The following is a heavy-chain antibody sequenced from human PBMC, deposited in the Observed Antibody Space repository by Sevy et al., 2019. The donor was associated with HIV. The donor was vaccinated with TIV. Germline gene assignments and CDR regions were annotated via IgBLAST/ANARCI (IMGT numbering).Heavy chain of an antibody. CDR1: GFIFTDYW. V-gene: IGHV3-7*01. CDR3: AREVGGFNWRPYYFDS. D-gene: IGHD3-3*01. Sequence: GGSLRLSCETSGFIFTDYWMSWVRQIPGKGLEWVATIKQDQSEKYYVDSVKGRFAISRDSAKQSVSLQMNGLRAEDTALYFCAREVGGFNWRPYYFDSWGQGTLVTVSS. J-gene: IGHJ4*02. CDR2: IKQDQSEK.